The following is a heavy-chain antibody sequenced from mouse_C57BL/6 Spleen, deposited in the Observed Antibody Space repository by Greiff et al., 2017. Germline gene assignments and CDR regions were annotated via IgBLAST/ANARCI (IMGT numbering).Heavy chain of an antibody. D-gene: IGHD2-5*01. CDR3: ARGRDYSNFFAY. CDR2: IDPSDSYT. CDR1: GYTFTSYW. Sequence: QVQLKQPGAELVMPGASVKLSCKASGYTFTSYWMHWVKQRPGQGLEWIGEIDPSDSYTNYNQKFKGKSTLTVDKSSSTAYMQLSSLTSEDSAVYYCARGRDYSNFFAYWGQGTLVTVSA. V-gene: IGHV1-69*01. J-gene: IGHJ3*01.